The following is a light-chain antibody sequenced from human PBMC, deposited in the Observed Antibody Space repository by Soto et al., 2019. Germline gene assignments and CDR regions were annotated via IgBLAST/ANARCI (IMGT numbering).Light chain of an antibody. CDR1: KLGDKY. V-gene: IGLV3-1*01. Sequence: SYELTQPPSVSVSPGQTASITCSGDKLGDKYASWYQQKPGQSPVLVIYQDSKRPSGIPERFSGSNSGTSGTLDITGLQTGDEADYYCATWDGSLPGEVFGGGTKLTVL. CDR2: QDS. CDR3: ATWDGSLPGEV. J-gene: IGLJ3*02.